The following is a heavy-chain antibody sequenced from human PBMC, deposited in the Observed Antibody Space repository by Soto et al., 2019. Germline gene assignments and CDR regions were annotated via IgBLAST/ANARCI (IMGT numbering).Heavy chain of an antibody. J-gene: IGHJ5*02. CDR1: GGSISSSSYY. CDR2: IYYSGST. Sequence: SETLSLTCTVSGGSISSSSYYWGWIRQPPGKGQEWIGSIYYSGSTYYNPSLKSRVTISVDTSKNQFSLKLSSVTAADTAVYYCAISPGVLHSIGDYSGGWFDPWGQGTLVSVSS. D-gene: IGHD4-17*01. V-gene: IGHV4-39*01. CDR3: AISPGVLHSIGDYSGGWFDP.